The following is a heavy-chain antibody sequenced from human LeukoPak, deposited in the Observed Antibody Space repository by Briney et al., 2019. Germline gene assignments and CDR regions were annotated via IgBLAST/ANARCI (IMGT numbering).Heavy chain of an antibody. J-gene: IGHJ4*02. CDR1: GGSFSGYY. V-gene: IGHV4-34*01. Sequence: PSETLSLTCAVYGGSFSGYYWSWIRQPPGKGLEWIGEINHSGSTNYNPSLKSRVTISVDTSKNQFSLKLSSVTAADTVVYYCASKVMVRGVIINPQVDYWGQGTLVTVSS. CDR3: ASKVMVRGVIINPQVDY. D-gene: IGHD3-10*01. CDR2: INHSGST.